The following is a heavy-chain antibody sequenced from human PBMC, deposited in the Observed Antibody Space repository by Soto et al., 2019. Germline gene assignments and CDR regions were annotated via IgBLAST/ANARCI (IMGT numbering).Heavy chain of an antibody. CDR3: AREGVGAGRYYFDS. CDR2: IYYSGST. D-gene: IGHD1-26*01. CDR1: GGSISSGGYY. J-gene: IGHJ4*02. Sequence: QVQLQESGPGLVKPSQTLSLTCTVSGGSISSGGYYWNWIRQHPGKGLEWIAYIYYSGSTFYNPSLKSRVTISVDTSKNQFSLRLSSVTAADTAVYYCAREGVGAGRYYFDSCGQGTLVTVSS. V-gene: IGHV4-31*03.